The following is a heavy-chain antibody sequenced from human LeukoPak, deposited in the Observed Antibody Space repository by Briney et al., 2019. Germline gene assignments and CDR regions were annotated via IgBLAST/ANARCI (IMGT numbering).Heavy chain of an antibody. V-gene: IGHV4-34*01. D-gene: IGHD4-23*01. CDR1: GGSFSGYY. CDR3: ARQRTVVTPEFFDY. CDR2: IPYSGST. Sequence: SETLSLTCAVYGGSFSGYYWSWIRQPPGKGLEWIGSIPYSGSTKYNPSLKSRITISVDTSKNHFSLKLNSVTAADTAIYYCARQRTVVTPEFFDYWGQGTLVIVSS. J-gene: IGHJ4*02.